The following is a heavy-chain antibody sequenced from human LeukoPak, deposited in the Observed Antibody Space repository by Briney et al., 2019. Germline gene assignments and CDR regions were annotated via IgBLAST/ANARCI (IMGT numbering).Heavy chain of an antibody. Sequence: KSGGSLRLSCAVSGGTFSAYWMAWIRQPPGKGLEWIGEINHSGSTNYNPSLKSRVTISVDTSKNQFSLKLSSVTAADTAVYYCARGPRYYYDSSGITSYFDYWGQGTLVTVSS. V-gene: IGHV4-34*01. D-gene: IGHD3-22*01. CDR2: INHSGST. J-gene: IGHJ4*02. CDR3: ARGPRYYYDSSGITSYFDY. CDR1: GGTFSAYW.